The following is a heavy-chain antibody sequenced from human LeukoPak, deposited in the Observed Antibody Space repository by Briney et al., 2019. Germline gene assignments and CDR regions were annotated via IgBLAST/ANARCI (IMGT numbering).Heavy chain of an antibody. Sequence: GGSLRLSCEASGFTFSTYAMSWVRQAPGKGLEWVSTISGRDDSTYYTDSVKGRFTVSRDNSKNTLYLHMNSLRGEDTAVYFCAKPLVAVAGGDYDYWGQGTLVIVSS. CDR2: ISGRDDST. J-gene: IGHJ4*02. CDR3: AKPLVAVAGGDYDY. V-gene: IGHV3-23*01. CDR1: GFTFSTYA. D-gene: IGHD6-19*01.